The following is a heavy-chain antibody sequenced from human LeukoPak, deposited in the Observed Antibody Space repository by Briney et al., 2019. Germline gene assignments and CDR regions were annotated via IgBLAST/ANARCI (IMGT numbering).Heavy chain of an antibody. D-gene: IGHD3-22*01. J-gene: IGHJ4*02. CDR3: ARGDKGLLNY. V-gene: IGHV3-30-3*01. Sequence: GGSLRLSCAASGFTFSSYAMHWVRQAPGKGLEWVAVISYDGSNKYYADSVKGRFTISRDNSKNTLYLQMNSLRAEDTAVYYCARGDKGLLNYWGQGTLVTVSS. CDR1: GFTFSSYA. CDR2: ISYDGSNK.